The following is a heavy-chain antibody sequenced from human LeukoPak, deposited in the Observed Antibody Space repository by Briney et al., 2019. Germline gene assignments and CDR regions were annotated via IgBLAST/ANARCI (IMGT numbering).Heavy chain of an antibody. Sequence: ASVKVSCKASGGTFISYAISWVRQAPGQGLEWMGGIIPIFGTANYAQKFQGRVTITADESTSTAYMELSSLRSEDTAVYYCARGSSGYSSGWYRAYYYYYMDVWGKGTTVTVSS. CDR2: IIPIFGTA. J-gene: IGHJ6*03. D-gene: IGHD6-19*01. V-gene: IGHV1-69*13. CDR1: GGTFISYA. CDR3: ARGSSGYSSGWYRAYYYYYMDV.